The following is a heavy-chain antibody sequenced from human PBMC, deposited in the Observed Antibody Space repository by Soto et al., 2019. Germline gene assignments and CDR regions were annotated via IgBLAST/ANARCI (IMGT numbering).Heavy chain of an antibody. CDR2: IGYDGSNK. CDR1: GFTFSSYG. CDR3: ARDRDSSGWVRYYCYYGMDV. D-gene: IGHD6-19*01. Sequence: QVQLVESGGGVVQPGRSLRLSCAASGFTFSSYGMHWVRQAPGKGLEWVAVIGYDGSNKYYADSVKGRFTISRDNSKNTLYLQMNSLRAEDTAVYYCARDRDSSGWVRYYCYYGMDVWGQGTTVTVSS. J-gene: IGHJ6*02. V-gene: IGHV3-33*01.